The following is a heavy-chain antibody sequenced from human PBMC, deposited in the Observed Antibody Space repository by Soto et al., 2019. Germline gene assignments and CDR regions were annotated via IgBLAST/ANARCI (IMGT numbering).Heavy chain of an antibody. V-gene: IGHV3-23*01. CDR1: GFTFSSYA. CDR2: ISGSGGST. J-gene: IGHJ5*02. CDR3: AKDPKPVYDGYKSWFDP. Sequence: EVQLLESGGGLVQPGGSLSLSCAASGFTFSSYAMSWVRQAPGKGLEWVSAISGSGGSTYYADSVKGRFTISRDNSKNTLYLQMNSLRAEDTAVYYCAKDPKPVYDGYKSWFDPWGQGTLVTVSS. D-gene: IGHD5-18*01.